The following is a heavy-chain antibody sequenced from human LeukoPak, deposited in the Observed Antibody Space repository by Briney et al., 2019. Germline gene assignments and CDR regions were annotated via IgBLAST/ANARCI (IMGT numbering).Heavy chain of an antibody. J-gene: IGHJ6*02. CDR3: ARGAPIMIQQKYYYYYGMDV. D-gene: IGHD3-16*01. V-gene: IGHV3-48*03. Sequence: PGGSLRLSCAASGFTFSSYEMNWVRQAPGKGLEWVSYISSSGSTIYYADSVKGRFTISRDNAKNSLYLQMNSLRAEDTAVYYYARGAPIMIQQKYYYYYGMDVWGQGTTVTVSS. CDR2: ISSSGSTI. CDR1: GFTFSSYE.